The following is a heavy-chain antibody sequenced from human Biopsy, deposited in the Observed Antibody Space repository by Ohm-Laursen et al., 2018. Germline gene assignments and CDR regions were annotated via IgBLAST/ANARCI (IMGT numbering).Heavy chain of an antibody. D-gene: IGHD2-2*01. CDR2: ISYTGGI. CDR1: GGSISGYY. V-gene: IGHV4-59*01. J-gene: IGHJ4*02. Sequence: GTLSLTCSVSGGSISGYYWSWIRKSPGKGLEWLAYISYTGGITSNPSLNGRATMSLDTSKNQFSLRLIYVTAADTAVYYCARMPHFDYWGQGILVTVSS. CDR3: ARMPHFDY.